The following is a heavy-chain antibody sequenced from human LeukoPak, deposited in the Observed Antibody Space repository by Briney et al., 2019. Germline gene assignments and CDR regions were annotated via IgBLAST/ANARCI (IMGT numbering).Heavy chain of an antibody. Sequence: GGSLRLSCAASGFMFSSYAMSWVRQAPGKGLEWVSDISGSGDRTNQADSVKGRFTISRDNSKNTLYLQMNSLRAEDTAVYYCAKGGSGYYYNNGMDVWGQGTTVTVSS. CDR2: ISGSGDRT. D-gene: IGHD3-3*01. V-gene: IGHV3-23*01. CDR1: GFMFSSYA. CDR3: AKGGSGYYYNNGMDV. J-gene: IGHJ6*02.